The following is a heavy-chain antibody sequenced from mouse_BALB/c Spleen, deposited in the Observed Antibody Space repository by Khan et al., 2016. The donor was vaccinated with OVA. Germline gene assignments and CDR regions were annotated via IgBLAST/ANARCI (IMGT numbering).Heavy chain of an antibody. CDR2: ISYSGST. D-gene: IGHD1-1*01. V-gene: IGHV3-2*02. Sequence: EVQLQESGPGLVKPSQSLSLTYTVTGYSITSGYARNWIRQFPGNKLEWMGYISYSGSTSYNPSLRSRISITRDTSKNQFFLQLNSVTTEDTATYYCARKNYYGYAMDYWGQGTSVTVSS. CDR1: GYSITSGYA. CDR3: ARKNYYGYAMDY. J-gene: IGHJ4*01.